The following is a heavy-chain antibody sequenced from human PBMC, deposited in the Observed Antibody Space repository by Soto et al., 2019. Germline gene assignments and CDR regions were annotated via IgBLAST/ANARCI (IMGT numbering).Heavy chain of an antibody. V-gene: IGHV3-30*18. Sequence: QVQLGESGGGVVQPGRSLRLSCAASGFTFSSYGMHWVRQAPGKGLEWVAVISYDGSNKYYADSVKGRFTISRDNSKNTLYLQMNSLRAEDTAVYYCAKDSGYSYGDYYYYYGMDVWGQGTTVTVSS. CDR3: AKDSGYSYGDYYYYYGMDV. J-gene: IGHJ6*02. D-gene: IGHD5-18*01. CDR1: GFTFSSYG. CDR2: ISYDGSNK.